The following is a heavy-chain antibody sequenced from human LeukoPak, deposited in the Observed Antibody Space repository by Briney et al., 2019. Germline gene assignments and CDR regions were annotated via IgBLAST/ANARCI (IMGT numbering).Heavy chain of an antibody. CDR3: PRSSEGRYYYDSGGNSYYYYYMDV. D-gene: IGHD3-22*01. CDR1: GGSISSYY. J-gene: IGHJ6*03. Sequence: SETLSLTCTVSGGSISSYYWSWIRQPPGKGLEWIGYIYYSGSTHYNPSLKSRVTISVDTSKNQFSLKLSSVTAADTAVYYGPRSSEGRYYYDSGGNSYYYYYMDVWGKGTPVTISS. V-gene: IGHV4-59*01. CDR2: IYYSGST.